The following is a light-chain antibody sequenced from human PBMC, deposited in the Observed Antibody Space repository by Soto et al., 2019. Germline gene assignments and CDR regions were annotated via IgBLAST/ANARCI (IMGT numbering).Light chain of an antibody. CDR2: LTSAGSH. V-gene: IGLV4-69*01. Sequence: QLVLTQSPSASASLGASVKLICTLSSGHSSSAIAWHQQQPGKGPRYLMKLTSAGSHTKGDGIPDRFSGSSSGAERYLTISNLQSEDEADYYCQTWCTGIVVFGGGTKLTVL. CDR3: QTWCTGIVV. CDR1: SGHSSSA. J-gene: IGLJ2*01.